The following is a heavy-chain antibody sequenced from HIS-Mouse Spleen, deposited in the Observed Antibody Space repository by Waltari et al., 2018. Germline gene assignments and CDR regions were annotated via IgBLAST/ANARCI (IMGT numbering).Heavy chain of an antibody. J-gene: IGHJ2*01. CDR2: SYTSGSP. Sequence: QVQLQESGPGLVKPSETLSLTCTVSGGSISSYYWSWIRQPAGKGLDWIGRSYTSGSPNYNPSLKSRVPMSVDTSKHQFSLKLSSVTAADTAVYYCASDWYFDLWGRGTLVTVSS. V-gene: IGHV4-4*07. CDR3: ASDWYFDL. CDR1: GGSISSYY.